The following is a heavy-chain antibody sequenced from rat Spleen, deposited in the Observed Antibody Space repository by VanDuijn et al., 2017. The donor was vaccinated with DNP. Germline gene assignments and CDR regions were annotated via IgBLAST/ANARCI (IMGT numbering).Heavy chain of an antibody. CDR3: SRHYYSGFDQ. D-gene: IGHD1-1*01. CDR2: FGYDGFTT. J-gene: IGHJ3*01. Sequence: EVQLVESDGGLVQPGRSLKLSCAASGFIFSDYYMAWVRQAPTKGLEWVATFGYDGFTTYYRDSVKGRFTISRDNAKSTLYLQMGSLRSEDTATYYCSRHYYSGFDQWGQGSLVSVSS. V-gene: IGHV5-29*01. CDR1: GFIFSDYY.